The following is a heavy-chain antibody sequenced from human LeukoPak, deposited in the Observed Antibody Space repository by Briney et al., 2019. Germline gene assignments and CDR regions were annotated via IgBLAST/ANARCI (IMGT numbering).Heavy chain of an antibody. CDR1: GFMFNEFE. CDR2: ISSTGSRI. J-gene: IGHJ4*02. CDR3: ATLRWGSGRYAGDY. V-gene: IGHV3-48*03. D-gene: IGHD6-19*01. Sequence: PGGSLRLSCAASGFMFNEFEMNWVRQAPGEGLEWISYISSTGSRIHYADSVKGRFTISREDAKNSLYLQMNSLRAEDTAVYYCATLRWGSGRYAGDYWGQGSLVTVSS.